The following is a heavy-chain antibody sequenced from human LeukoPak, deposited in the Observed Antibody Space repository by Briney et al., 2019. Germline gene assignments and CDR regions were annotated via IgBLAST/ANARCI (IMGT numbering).Heavy chain of an antibody. V-gene: IGHV1-2*02. D-gene: IGHD6-13*01. J-gene: IGHJ5*02. CDR3: ARDRFAAAGNWLDP. CDR1: GYTFTGYY. Sequence: ASVKVSCTASGYTFTGYYIHWVRQAPGQGLEWMGWINPNSGGTNYAQKFQGRVTMTRDTSISTAYMELSRLRSDDTAVYYCARDRFAAAGNWLDPWGQGTLVTVSS. CDR2: INPNSGGT.